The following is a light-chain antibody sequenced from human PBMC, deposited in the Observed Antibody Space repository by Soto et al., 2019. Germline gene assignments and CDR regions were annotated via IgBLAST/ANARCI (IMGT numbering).Light chain of an antibody. CDR3: QQYYSTPRT. J-gene: IGKJ1*01. V-gene: IGKV4-1*01. CDR1: QSVLYDSNNKNY. CDR2: WAS. Sequence: DIVMTQSPDSLAVSLGERATINCKSSQSVLYDSNNKNYLAWYQQKPGQPPKLLIYWASARESGVPDRFSGSGSATDFTLTINSLQAEDVAVYYCQQYYSTPRTFGQGTKVEMK.